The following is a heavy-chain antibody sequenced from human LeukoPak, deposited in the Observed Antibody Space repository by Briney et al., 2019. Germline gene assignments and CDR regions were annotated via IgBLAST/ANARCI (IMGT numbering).Heavy chain of an antibody. CDR1: GGSFSGYY. D-gene: IGHD3-22*01. CDR2: INHSGST. V-gene: IGHV4-34*01. CDR3: ARGDSSGYYP. J-gene: IGHJ5*02. Sequence: SETLSLTCAVYGGSFSGYYWSWIRQPPGKGLEWIGEINHSGSTNYNPSLKGRVTISVDTSKNQFSLKLSSVTAADTAVYYCARGDSSGYYPWGQGTLVTVSS.